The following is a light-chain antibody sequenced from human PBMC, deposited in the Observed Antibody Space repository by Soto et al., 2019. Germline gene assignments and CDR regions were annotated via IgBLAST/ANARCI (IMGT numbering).Light chain of an antibody. J-gene: IGKJ2*01. CDR1: QSVSND. V-gene: IGKV3-15*01. CDR2: GAS. CDR3: QQYHNWPPYT. Sequence: DIVMTQSPATLSVSPGERATLSCRARQSVSNDVAWYRQKPGQAPRLLIYGASTRATGIPARFSGSGSGTEFTLTISSLQSEDFAVYYCQQYHNWPPYTFGQGTTLEIK.